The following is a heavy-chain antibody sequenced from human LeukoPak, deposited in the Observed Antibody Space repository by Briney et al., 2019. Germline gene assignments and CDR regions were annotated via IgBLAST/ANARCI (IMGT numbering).Heavy chain of an antibody. V-gene: IGHV3-7*01. J-gene: IGHJ5*02. Sequence: PGGSLRLSCAASGFSITNYWMTWVRQAPGKGLECVDNIKGDGSEKNYVDSVKGRFTISRDNAKNSLYLQMNSLRAEDTAVYYCVRQAGVSWGQGTLVTVSS. CDR2: IKGDGSEK. D-gene: IGHD6-19*01. CDR3: VRQAGVS. CDR1: GFSITNYW.